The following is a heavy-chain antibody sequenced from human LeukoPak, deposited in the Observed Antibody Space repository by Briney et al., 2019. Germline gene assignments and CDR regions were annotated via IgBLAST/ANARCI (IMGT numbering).Heavy chain of an antibody. V-gene: IGHV1-18*01. CDR2: ISAYNGNT. CDR1: GYTFNTYG. J-gene: IGHJ5*02. CDR3: ARVPNRGDKFDP. D-gene: IGHD4-17*01. Sequence: ASVKVSCKTSGYTFNTYGISWVRQAPGQGLEWMGWISAYNGNTNYAQKLQGRVTMTTDTSTSTAYMELSSLRSEDSAVYYRARVPNRGDKFDPWGQGTLVTVSS.